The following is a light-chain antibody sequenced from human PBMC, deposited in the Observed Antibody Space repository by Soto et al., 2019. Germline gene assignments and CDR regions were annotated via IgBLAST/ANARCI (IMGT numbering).Light chain of an antibody. CDR2: DAS. J-gene: IGKJ3*01. V-gene: IGKV3-11*01. CDR3: QQRSNWPIT. CDR1: QSVSSY. Sequence: EIVLTHSPATLSLSPGERATLSCRASQSVSSYLAWYQQKPCQAPSLLIYDASNRANGIPARFSGSGSGTELALTISSLEPEDFAVYYCQQRSNWPITVGPGTKVDIK.